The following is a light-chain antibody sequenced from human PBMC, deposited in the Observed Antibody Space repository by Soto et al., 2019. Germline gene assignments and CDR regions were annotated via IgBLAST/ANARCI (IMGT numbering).Light chain of an antibody. CDR3: QQYDSTPAIT. CDR2: WAS. Sequence: DIVMTQSPDSLAVSLGERATINCKSSQSVLYSSNNKNYLAWYQQKPGQPPKLLIYWASTRESGVPDRFSGSGSGTDFTLTISSLQAEDVAVYYCQQYDSTPAITFGGGTKVEIK. J-gene: IGKJ4*01. V-gene: IGKV4-1*01. CDR1: QSVLYSSNNKNY.